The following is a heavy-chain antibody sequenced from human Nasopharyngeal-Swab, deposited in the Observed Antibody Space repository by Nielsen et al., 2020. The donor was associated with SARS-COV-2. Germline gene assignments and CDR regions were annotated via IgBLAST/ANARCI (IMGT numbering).Heavy chain of an antibody. CDR1: GFTFSSYG. CDR3: ARDSPGTDSSGYDDAFDI. CDR2: IWYDGSNK. V-gene: IGHV3-33*01. D-gene: IGHD3-22*01. J-gene: IGHJ3*02. Sequence: GGSLRLSCAASGFTFSSYGMHWVRQASGKGLEWVAVIWYDGSNKYYADSVKGRFTISRDNSKNTLYLQMNSLRAEDTAVYYCARDSPGTDSSGYDDAFDIWGQGAMVTVSS.